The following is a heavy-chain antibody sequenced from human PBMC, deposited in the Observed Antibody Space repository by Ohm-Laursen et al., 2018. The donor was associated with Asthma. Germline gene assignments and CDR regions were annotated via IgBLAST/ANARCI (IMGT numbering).Heavy chain of an antibody. Sequence: RSLRLSCAASGFTFSSYGMHWVRQAPGKGLEWVAVISYHGYNEYYLDSVKGRFTISGDNSKNTLYLQMNSLREEDTAVYYCARDRVYYFDYWGQGTLVTVSS. V-gene: IGHV3-30*03. J-gene: IGHJ4*02. CDR3: ARDRVYYFDY. CDR2: ISYHGYNE. CDR1: GFTFSSYG. D-gene: IGHD5-24*01.